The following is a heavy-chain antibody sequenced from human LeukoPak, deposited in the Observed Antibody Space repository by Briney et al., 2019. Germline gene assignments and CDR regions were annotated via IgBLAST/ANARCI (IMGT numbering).Heavy chain of an antibody. Sequence: SETLSLTCAVYGGSFSGYYWSWIRQPPGKGLEWIGEINHSGSTNYNPSLKSRVTISVDTSKNQFSLKLSSVTAADTAVYYCARADPHVDTGGPDYWGQGTLVTVSS. J-gene: IGHJ4*02. CDR2: INHSGST. D-gene: IGHD5-18*01. CDR1: GGSFSGYY. V-gene: IGHV4-34*01. CDR3: ARADPHVDTGGPDY.